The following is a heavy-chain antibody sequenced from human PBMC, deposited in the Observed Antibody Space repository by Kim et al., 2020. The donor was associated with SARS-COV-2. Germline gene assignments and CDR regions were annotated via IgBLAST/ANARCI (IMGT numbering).Heavy chain of an antibody. CDR3: ARLFKEYSGYPFYFDY. J-gene: IGHJ4*02. Sequence: VKGRFTISRENVKNALYLQMNSLTAGDTAVYYCARLFKEYSGYPFYFDYWGQGALVTVSS. D-gene: IGHD5-12*01. V-gene: IGHV3-13*01.